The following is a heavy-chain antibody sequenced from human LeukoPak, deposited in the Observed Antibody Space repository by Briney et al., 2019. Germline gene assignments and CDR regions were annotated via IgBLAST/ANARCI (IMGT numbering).Heavy chain of an antibody. CDR1: GFTFSSYW. J-gene: IGHJ4*02. V-gene: IGHV3-74*01. Sequence: GGSLRLSCAASGFTFSSYWMHWVRQGPGKGLVWVSRINTDGSSTTYADSAKGRFTISRDNAKNTLYLQMNSLRAEDTAVYYSARERAARLCDYWCQGTLVTVSS. CDR2: INTDGSST. D-gene: IGHD6-6*01. CDR3: ARERAARLCDY.